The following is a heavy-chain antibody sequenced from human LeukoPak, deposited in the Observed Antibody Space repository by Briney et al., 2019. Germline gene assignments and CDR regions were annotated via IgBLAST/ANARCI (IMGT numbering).Heavy chain of an antibody. CDR2: ISSSDT. V-gene: IGHV3-11*04. CDR3: AREGNFDI. CDR1: GFTFSAYS. Sequence: PGGSLRLSCVASGFTFSAYSMTWIRQAPGQGLEWISHISSSDTIYADTLRGRFTISRSNAMNSLYLQMNSLRDDDTAVYYCAREGNFDIWGKGTMVTVSS. J-gene: IGHJ3*02.